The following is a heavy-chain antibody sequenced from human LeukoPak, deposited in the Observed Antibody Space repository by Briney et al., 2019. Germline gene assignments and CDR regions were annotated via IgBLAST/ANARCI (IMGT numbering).Heavy chain of an antibody. D-gene: IGHD3-3*01. CDR3: AKDRAIYDFWSGYGYFQH. J-gene: IGHJ1*01. Sequence: GGSLRLSCAASGFTFSSYGMHWVRQAPGKGPEWVAFIRYDGSNKYYADSVKGRFTISRDNSKNTLYLQMNSLRAEDTAVYYCAKDRAIYDFWSGYGYFQHWGQGTLVTVSS. CDR1: GFTFSSYG. V-gene: IGHV3-30*02. CDR2: IRYDGSNK.